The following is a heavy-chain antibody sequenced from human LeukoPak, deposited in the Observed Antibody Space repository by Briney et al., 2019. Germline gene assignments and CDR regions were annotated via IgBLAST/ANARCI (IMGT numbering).Heavy chain of an antibody. J-gene: IGHJ4*02. CDR3: ARHSSGWLFDY. CDR2: IYYTGGT. D-gene: IGHD6-19*01. CDR1: GGSIGSNY. V-gene: IGHV4-59*08. Sequence: SETLSLTCTVSGGSIGSNYWTWIRQPPGKGLEYIGYIYYTGGTNYNPSLKSRVTISVDTSKNQFSLKLSSVTAADTAVFYCARHSSGWLFDYWGQGTLVTVSS.